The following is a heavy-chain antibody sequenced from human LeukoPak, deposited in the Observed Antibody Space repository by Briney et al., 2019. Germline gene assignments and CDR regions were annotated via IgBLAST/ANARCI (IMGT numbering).Heavy chain of an antibody. CDR1: GITFSSYA. D-gene: IGHD3-10*01. J-gene: IGHJ4*02. CDR3: ARGPTYYYGSGSY. Sequence: GGSLRLSCAASGITFSSYAMSWVRQAPGKGLEWVSSISGISGSAYYADSVKGRFTIARDNSKNTVYLQMNSLRAEDTAVYYCARGPTYYYGSGSYWGQGTLVTVSS. CDR2: ISGISGSA. V-gene: IGHV3-23*01.